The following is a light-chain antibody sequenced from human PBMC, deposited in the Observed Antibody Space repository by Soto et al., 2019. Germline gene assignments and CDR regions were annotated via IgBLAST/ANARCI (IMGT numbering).Light chain of an antibody. CDR1: QTVSTY. Sequence: VLTQSPATLSLSPGERATLSCRARQTVSTYLSWYQHKPGQAPRLLIYGVSNRATGIPARFSGSGSGTDFTLTISSLEPEDSAVYYCQQRYNWLTFGGGTKVDIK. CDR2: GVS. J-gene: IGKJ4*01. CDR3: QQRYNWLT. V-gene: IGKV3-11*01.